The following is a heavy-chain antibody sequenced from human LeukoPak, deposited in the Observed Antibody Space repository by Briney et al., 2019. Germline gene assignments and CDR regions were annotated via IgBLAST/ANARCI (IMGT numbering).Heavy chain of an antibody. CDR1: GYTFTSYD. CDR3: AGSGQISSSWYRQNWFDP. V-gene: IGHV1-8*02. D-gene: IGHD6-13*01. CDR2: MNPNSGNT. J-gene: IGHJ5*02. Sequence: ASVKVSCKASGYTFTSYDINWVRQATGQGLEWMGWMNPNSGNTGYAQKFQGRVTMTRNTSISTAYMELSSLRSEDTAAYYCAGSGQISSSWYRQNWFDPWGQGTLVTVSS.